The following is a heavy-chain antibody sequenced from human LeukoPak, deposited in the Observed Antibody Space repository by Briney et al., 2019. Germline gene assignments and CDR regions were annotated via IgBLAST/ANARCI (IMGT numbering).Heavy chain of an antibody. Sequence: SETLSLTCAVYGGSFSGYYWSWIRQPPGKGLEWNGEINHSGSTNYNPSLKSRVTISVDTSKNQFSLKLSSATAADTAVYYCAKIVVVPAANWFDPWGQGTLVTVSS. CDR1: GGSFSGYY. D-gene: IGHD2-2*01. CDR2: INHSGST. CDR3: AKIVVVPAANWFDP. V-gene: IGHV4-34*01. J-gene: IGHJ5*02.